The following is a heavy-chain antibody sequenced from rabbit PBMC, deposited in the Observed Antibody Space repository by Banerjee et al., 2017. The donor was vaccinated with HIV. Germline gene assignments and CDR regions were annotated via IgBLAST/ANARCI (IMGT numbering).Heavy chain of an antibody. Sequence: QLVESGGGLVQPGGSLTLSCKASGFDFSSYYMSWVRQAPGKGLEWIGIIYAGKGSTDYASWVNGRFTISSDNAQNTVDLQMTSLTAADTATYFCARGALWGPGTLVTVS. CDR1: GFDFSSYY. CDR3: ARGAL. CDR2: IYAGKGST. V-gene: IGHV1S7*01. J-gene: IGHJ4*01.